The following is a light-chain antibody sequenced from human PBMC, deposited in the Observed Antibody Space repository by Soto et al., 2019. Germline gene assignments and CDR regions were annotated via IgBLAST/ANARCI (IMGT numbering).Light chain of an antibody. CDR1: TSDIGVYEY. CDR3: SSYTTSSTVV. V-gene: IGLV2-14*01. Sequence: QPVLTQPASVSGSPGQSITISCTGTTSDIGVYEYVSWYQHHPGKAPKLMIYEVNNRPSGVSNRFSGSKSADTASLTISGLQAEDEADYYCSSYTTSSTVVFGGGTKVTVL. CDR2: EVN. J-gene: IGLJ2*01.